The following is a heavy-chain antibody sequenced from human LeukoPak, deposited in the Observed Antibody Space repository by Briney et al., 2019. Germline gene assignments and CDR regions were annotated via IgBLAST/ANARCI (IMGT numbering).Heavy chain of an antibody. CDR3: AKHRVGSGSYYNYYYYYMDV. CDR2: IRYDGSNK. Sequence: GGSLRLSCAASGFTCSSCGMHWVRQAPGKGLEWVAFIRYDGSNKYYADSVKGRFTISRDNSKNTLYLQMNSLRAEDTAVYYCAKHRVGSGSYYNYYYYYMDVWGKGTTVTVSS. J-gene: IGHJ6*03. D-gene: IGHD3-10*01. CDR1: GFTCSSCG. V-gene: IGHV3-30*02.